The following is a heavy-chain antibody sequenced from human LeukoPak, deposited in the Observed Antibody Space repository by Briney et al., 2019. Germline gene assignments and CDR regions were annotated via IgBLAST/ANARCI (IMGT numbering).Heavy chain of an antibody. CDR2: IYSGGST. J-gene: IGHJ6*02. CDR1: GFTVSSNY. CDR3: ATPNWGYSGMDV. D-gene: IGHD7-27*01. Sequence: PGGSLRLSCAASGFTVSSNYMSWVRQAPGKGLEWVSVIYSGGSTYYADSVKGRFTISRDNSKNTLYLQMNSLRAEDTAVYYCATPNWGYSGMDVWGQGTTVTVSS. V-gene: IGHV3-53*01.